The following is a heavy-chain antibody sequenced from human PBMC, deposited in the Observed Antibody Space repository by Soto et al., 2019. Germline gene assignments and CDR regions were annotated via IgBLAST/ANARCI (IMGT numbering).Heavy chain of an antibody. D-gene: IGHD3-3*01. CDR1: GFTFSSYA. J-gene: IGHJ4*02. CDR2: ISYDGSNK. Sequence: HPGGSLRLSCAASGFTFSSYAMHWVRQAPGKGLEWVAVISYDGSNKYYADTVKGRFTISRDNSKNTLYLQMNSLRAEDTAVYYCARGLLYYDFWSGYFDYWGQGTLVTVSS. CDR3: ARGLLYYDFWSGYFDY. V-gene: IGHV3-30-3*01.